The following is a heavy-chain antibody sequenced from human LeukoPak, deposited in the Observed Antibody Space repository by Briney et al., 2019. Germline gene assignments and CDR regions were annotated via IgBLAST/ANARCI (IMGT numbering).Heavy chain of an antibody. CDR3: ARRTPGPQLDEYVAYFFDH. Sequence: SETLSLTCTVSGGSITTYNWIWIRQTPGQALEWIGHIYSSGATKYNPSLKSRATILLDTPKNQLSLKLSSVSAADTAVYYCARRTPGPQLDEYVAYFFDHWSQGTQVTVSS. V-gene: IGHV4-4*09. CDR2: IYSSGAT. CDR1: GGSITTYN. J-gene: IGHJ4*02. D-gene: IGHD2-2*01.